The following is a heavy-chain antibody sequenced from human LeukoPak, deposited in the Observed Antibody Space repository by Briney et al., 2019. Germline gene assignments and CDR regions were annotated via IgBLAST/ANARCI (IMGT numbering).Heavy chain of an antibody. D-gene: IGHD2-2*01. J-gene: IGHJ4*02. CDR1: GVYFSDYY. CDR3: ARGRWLIRYQLLRNPEFDY. CDR2: INHSGST. V-gene: IGHV4-34*01. Sequence: SETLSLTCAVYGVYFSDYYWSWIRQPPGKGLEWVGEINHSGSTIYNPSPKSRLTMSVDTSKNQFSQNLSSVTAADAAVYYCARGRWLIRYQLLRNPEFDYWGQGTLVTVSS.